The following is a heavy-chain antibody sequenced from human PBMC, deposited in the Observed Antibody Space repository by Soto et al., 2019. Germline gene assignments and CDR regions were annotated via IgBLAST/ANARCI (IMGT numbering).Heavy chain of an antibody. CDR2: IGTAGDP. V-gene: IGHV3-13*05. D-gene: IGHD1-26*01. CDR3: ARGGGSYYVGAFDI. J-gene: IGHJ3*02. Sequence: GGSLRLSCAASGFTFSSYDMHWVRQATGKGLEWVSAIGTAGDPYYPGSVKGRFTISRENAKNSLYLQTNSLRAGDTAVYYCARGGGSYYVGAFDIWGQGTMVTVSS. CDR1: GFTFSSYD.